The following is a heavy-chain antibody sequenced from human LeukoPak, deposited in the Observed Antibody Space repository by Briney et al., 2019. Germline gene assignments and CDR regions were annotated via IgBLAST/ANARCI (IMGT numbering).Heavy chain of an antibody. CDR2: ISGSSSPT. CDR3: ARDLGGDYVFDY. CDR1: GFTFSGYS. D-gene: IGHD4-17*01. V-gene: IGHV3-48*04. Sequence: GGSLRLSCVASGFTFSGYSMNWVRQAPGKGLEWISYISGSSSPTFYADSVKGRFTISRDNAKNSLYLQMNSLRAEDTAVYYCARDLGGDYVFDYWGQGTLVTVSS. J-gene: IGHJ4*02.